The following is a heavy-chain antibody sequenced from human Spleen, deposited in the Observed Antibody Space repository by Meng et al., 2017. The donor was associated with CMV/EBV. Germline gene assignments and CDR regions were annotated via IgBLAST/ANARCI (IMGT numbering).Heavy chain of an antibody. CDR2: INPNSGGT. D-gene: IGHD1-26*01. CDR1: GYTFTAYY. J-gene: IGHJ4*02. V-gene: IGHV1-2*02. Sequence: VSCKASGYTFTAYYMHWVRQAPGQGLEWVGWINPNSGGTDYAQKFQGRVTMTRDTSINTVYMELSRLRSDDTAVYYCAEHGIDGSTKNWGQGTLVTSPQ. CDR3: AEHGIDGSTKN.